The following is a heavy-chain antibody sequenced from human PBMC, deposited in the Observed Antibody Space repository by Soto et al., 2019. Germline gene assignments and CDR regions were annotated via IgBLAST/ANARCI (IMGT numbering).Heavy chain of an antibody. CDR3: ARDGDVNTGFGKDY. J-gene: IGHJ4*02. Sequence: QVQLVESGGGVVQPGRSLRLSCAASGFTFSSYGMHWVRQAPGKGLEWVAFIWHDGGNKFYAESVKGRFTISRDNSKNTLYLQMTSLSAEDTAMYYFARDGDVNTGFGKDYWGQGTLVTVSS. D-gene: IGHD3-16*01. V-gene: IGHV3-33*01. CDR1: GFTFSSYG. CDR2: IWHDGGNK.